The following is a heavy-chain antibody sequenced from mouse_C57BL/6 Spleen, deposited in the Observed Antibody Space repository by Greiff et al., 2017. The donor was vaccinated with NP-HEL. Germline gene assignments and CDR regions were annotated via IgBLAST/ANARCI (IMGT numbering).Heavy chain of an antibody. D-gene: IGHD3-2*02. Sequence: VQLQQSGAELARPGASVKLSCTASGYTFTSYGISWVKQRTGQGLEWIGEIYPRSGNNYYNEKFTGKATLTADISSSTAYMALHSLTSEDSAVDFCARDSSGYIDYWGKGTTLTVSS. V-gene: IGHV1-81*01. CDR1: GYTFTSYG. J-gene: IGHJ2*01. CDR3: ARDSSGYIDY. CDR2: IYPRSGNN.